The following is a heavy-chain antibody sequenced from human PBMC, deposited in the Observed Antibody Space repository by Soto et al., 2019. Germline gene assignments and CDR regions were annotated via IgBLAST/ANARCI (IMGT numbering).Heavy chain of an antibody. V-gene: IGHV5-51*01. J-gene: IGHJ6*03. CDR3: ARRNILVEAAAETYYYYLDV. D-gene: IGHD2-2*01. CDR2: IYPGDSDT. Sequence: GRVRQMTGKGLEWMGIIYPGDSDTRCSPSFQGQVTISADKSISTAYLQWSSLKASDTAMYYCARRNILVEAAAETYYYYLDVRRKRTTVTVFS.